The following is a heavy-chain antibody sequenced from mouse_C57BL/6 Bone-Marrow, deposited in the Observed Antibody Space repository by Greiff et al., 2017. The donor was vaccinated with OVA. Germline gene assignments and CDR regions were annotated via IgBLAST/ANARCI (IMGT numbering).Heavy chain of an antibody. D-gene: IGHD1-1*01. CDR1: GYTFTEYT. Sequence: VKLQESGAELVKPGASVKLSCKASGYTFTEYTIHWVKQRSGQGLEWIGWFYPGSGSIKYNEKFKDKATLTADKSSSTVYMELSRLTSEDSAVYFCARHEDDYGSSPYYAMDYWGQGTSVTVSS. CDR2: FYPGSGSI. V-gene: IGHV1-62-2*01. CDR3: ARHEDDYGSSPYYAMDY. J-gene: IGHJ4*01.